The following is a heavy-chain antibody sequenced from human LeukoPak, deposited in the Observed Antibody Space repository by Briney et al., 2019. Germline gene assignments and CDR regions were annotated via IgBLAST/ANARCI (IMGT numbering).Heavy chain of an antibody. V-gene: IGHV3-23*01. J-gene: IGHJ4*02. Sequence: GGSLRLSCAASGFTFNSYAMSWVRQAPGKGLEWVSAISGSGDSTYYADSVKGRFTISRDNAKNSLYLQMNSLRAEDTAVYYCARDSKTPKYCSGGSCSARAYFDYWGQGTLVTVSS. D-gene: IGHD2-15*01. CDR1: GFTFNSYA. CDR2: ISGSGDST. CDR3: ARDSKTPKYCSGGSCSARAYFDY.